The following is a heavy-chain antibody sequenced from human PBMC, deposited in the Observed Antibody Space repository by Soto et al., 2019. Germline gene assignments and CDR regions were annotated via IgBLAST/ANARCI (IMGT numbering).Heavy chain of an antibody. J-gene: IGHJ4*02. CDR3: AREKRHLTAGVHFDY. CDR2: IWYDGSNK. D-gene: IGHD6-25*01. CDR1: GFTFSSYG. Sequence: GGSLRLSCAASGFTFSSYGMHWVRQAPGKGLEWVAVIWYDGSNKYYADSVKGRFTISRDNSKNTLYLQMNSLRAEDTAVYYCAREKRHLTAGVHFDYWGQGTLVTVSS. V-gene: IGHV3-33*01.